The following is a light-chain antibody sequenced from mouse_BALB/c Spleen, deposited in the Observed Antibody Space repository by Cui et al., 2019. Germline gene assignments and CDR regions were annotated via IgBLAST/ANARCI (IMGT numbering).Light chain of an antibody. CDR2: TAS. Sequence: IVMTKSHTFISTSVGNRASISCNGRQDGSTAVDWYQQKPGQSPKLLIYTASYRYTGVPDRFTGSGSGTDFTFTISSVEAEDLAVYYCQQHYSTPRTFGGGTKLEIK. CDR1: QDGSTA. CDR3: QQHYSTPRT. V-gene: IGKV6-17*01. J-gene: IGKJ1*01.